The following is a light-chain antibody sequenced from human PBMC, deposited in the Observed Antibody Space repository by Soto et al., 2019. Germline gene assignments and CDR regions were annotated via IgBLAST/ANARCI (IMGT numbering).Light chain of an antibody. J-gene: IGKJ3*01. Sequence: IQLTQSPSSLSASVGDRVTITCRASQGIRSALGWYQQKPGKVPKLLIYAASSLQSGVPSRFSGSGSGTDFTLTIGSLQPEDFATYYCQQANSFPFTFGPGTKVDIK. CDR1: QGIRSA. CDR3: QQANSFPFT. V-gene: IGKV1-12*01. CDR2: AAS.